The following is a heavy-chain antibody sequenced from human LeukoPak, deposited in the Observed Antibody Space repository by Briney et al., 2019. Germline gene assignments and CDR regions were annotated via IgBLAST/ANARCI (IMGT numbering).Heavy chain of an antibody. V-gene: IGHV3-30*18. CDR3: AKDPHYYVAMDV. D-gene: IGHD3-10*02. J-gene: IGHJ6*02. CDR2: ISYDATNK. CDR1: GFTFSSSD. Sequence: PGRSLRLSCAASGFTFSSSDMHWVRQAPGKGLEWVAVISYDATNKYYADSVKGRFTLSRDNSKNTLYLQTNTLRPEDTALYYCAKDPHYYVAMDVWGQGTAVTVSS.